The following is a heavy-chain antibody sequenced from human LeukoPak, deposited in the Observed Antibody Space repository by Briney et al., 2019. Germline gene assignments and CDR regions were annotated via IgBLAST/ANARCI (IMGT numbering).Heavy chain of an antibody. J-gene: IGHJ4*02. CDR3: ARDLFIAAALGPIRDY. D-gene: IGHD6-13*01. V-gene: IGHV3-20*04. Sequence: PGGSLRLSCAASGFTFDDYGMSWVRQAPGKGLEWVSGINWNGGSTGYADSVKGRFTISRDNAKNSLYLQMNSLRAEDTAVYYCARDLFIAAALGPIRDYWGQGTLVTVSS. CDR2: INWNGGST. CDR1: GFTFDDYG.